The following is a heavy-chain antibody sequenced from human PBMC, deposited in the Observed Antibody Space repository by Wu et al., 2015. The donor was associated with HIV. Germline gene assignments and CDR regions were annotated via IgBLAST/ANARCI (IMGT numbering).Heavy chain of an antibody. Sequence: QVQLVQSGAEVKKPGASVKVSCKAFGYTFTSYDVNWVRQAPGQGLEWMGRIIPIFGTPNYAQDFQGKVTITADESANTSYMELSSLRSEDTAVYFCARANDDGDYFESWGQGTLVTVS. J-gene: IGHJ4*02. V-gene: IGHV1-69*13. CDR2: IIPIFGTP. CDR3: ARANDDGDYFES. CDR1: GYTFTSYD. D-gene: IGHD4-17*01.